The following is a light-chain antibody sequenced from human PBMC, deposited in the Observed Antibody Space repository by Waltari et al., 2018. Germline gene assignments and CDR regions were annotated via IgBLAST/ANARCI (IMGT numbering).Light chain of an antibody. CDR1: SSNIGADFD. CDR2: AND. Sequence: QSVLTQPPSVSGTPGQRITLSCSGSSSNIGADFDVHWYQVSPGVPPNLLIYANDRRPSGVTGRFSGSKSGTSGCLAITGVQPEDEADYYCQSYDKTLRQVFGGGTRVTVL. V-gene: IGLV1-40*01. J-gene: IGLJ2*01. CDR3: QSYDKTLRQV.